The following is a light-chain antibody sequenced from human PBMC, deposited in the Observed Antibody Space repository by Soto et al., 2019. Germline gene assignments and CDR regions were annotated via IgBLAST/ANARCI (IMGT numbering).Light chain of an antibody. CDR1: QSVSDN. Sequence: EIVLTQSPATLSVSPGERVTLSCRAGQSVSDNLAWYQQKPGQAPRLLIYGASIRATDIPARFSGSGSGTEFSLTISSLQSEDFAVYYCQQYNDWPLTFGGGTKVEIK. J-gene: IGKJ4*01. V-gene: IGKV3D-15*01. CDR2: GAS. CDR3: QQYNDWPLT.